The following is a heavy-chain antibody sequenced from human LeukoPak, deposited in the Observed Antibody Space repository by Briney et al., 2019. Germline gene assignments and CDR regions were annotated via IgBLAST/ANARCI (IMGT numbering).Heavy chain of an antibody. CDR3: AKVRYFDWLSPFNWFDP. D-gene: IGHD3-9*01. Sequence: PGGSLRLSCAASGFAFSSYAMSWVRQAPGKELEWVSGISGSGGSTDYADSVKGRFTISRDNSKNTLYLQVNSLRAEDTAVYYCAKVRYFDWLSPFNWFDPWGQGTLVTVSS. CDR2: ISGSGGST. CDR1: GFAFSSYA. J-gene: IGHJ5*02. V-gene: IGHV3-23*01.